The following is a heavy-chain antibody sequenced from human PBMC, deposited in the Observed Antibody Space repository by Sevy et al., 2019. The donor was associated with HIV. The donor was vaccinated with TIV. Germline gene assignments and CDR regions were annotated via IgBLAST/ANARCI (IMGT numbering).Heavy chain of an antibody. CDR2: IHYSGRT. D-gene: IGHD6-19*01. V-gene: IGHV4-31*03. Sequence: SETLSLTCSVSGGSISSHSYYWTWIRQHPAKGLEWIGYIHYSGRTYYNPSLKSRVTISLDTSKNQFSLRQRSVTAADTAVYYCARDHGYSNGWFPYYYYYGMDVWGPGTTVTVSS. CDR1: GGSISSHSYY. J-gene: IGHJ6*02. CDR3: ARDHGYSNGWFPYYYYYGMDV.